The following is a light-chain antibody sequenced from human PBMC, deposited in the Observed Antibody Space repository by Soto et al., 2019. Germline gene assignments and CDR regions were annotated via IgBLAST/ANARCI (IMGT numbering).Light chain of an antibody. CDR3: QKYNSAPLT. J-gene: IGKJ4*01. CDR2: AAS. Sequence: DIQMTQSPSSVSASLGDRVTITCRASQGIGVYLAWFQQKPGNVPKLLIYAASTFQSGVPSRFSVSGSGTDFTLTISSLQPEDVATYYCQKYNSAPLTFGGGTKVEIK. V-gene: IGKV1-27*01. CDR1: QGIGVY.